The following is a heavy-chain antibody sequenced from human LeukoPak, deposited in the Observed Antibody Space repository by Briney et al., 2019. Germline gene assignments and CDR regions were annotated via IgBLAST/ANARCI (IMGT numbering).Heavy chain of an antibody. CDR2: IYYSGNT. V-gene: IGHV4-39*01. CDR3: SRGAMTAKPADF. CDR1: GVPINSRDYS. Sequence: PSETLSLTCSVSGVPINSRDYSWNWIRQPPGKGLEWIGSIYYSGNTYYNPSLQSRAPISVDTSRDYFSLTLSSVTAADTTLYFCSRGAMTAKPADFWGQGTLVTVSS. D-gene: IGHD2-2*01. J-gene: IGHJ4*02.